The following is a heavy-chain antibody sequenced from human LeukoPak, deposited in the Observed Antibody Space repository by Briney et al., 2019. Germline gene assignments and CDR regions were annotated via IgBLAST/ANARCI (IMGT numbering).Heavy chain of an antibody. Sequence: GGSLRLSCVTSGFSFSSYWMHWVRQAPGKGLVWVSSISSSSSYIYYADSVKGRFTISRDNAKNSLYLQMNSLRAEDTAVYYCARAWDSSGRMKYFDVLAGGYWGQGTLVTVSS. CDR2: ISSSSSYI. J-gene: IGHJ4*02. CDR3: ARAWDSSGRMKYFDVLAGGY. D-gene: IGHD6-19*01. V-gene: IGHV3-21*01. CDR1: GFSFSSYW.